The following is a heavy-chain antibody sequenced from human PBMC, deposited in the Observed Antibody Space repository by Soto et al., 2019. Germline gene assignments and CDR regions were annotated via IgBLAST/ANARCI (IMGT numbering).Heavy chain of an antibody. J-gene: IGHJ4*02. CDR3: TADPPGESNLIDY. D-gene: IGHD1-26*01. CDR2: IWYDGSKK. Sequence: QVQLVESGGGVVQPGRSLRLSCAASGFNFSIYGMHWVRQAPGKGLEWVAIIWYDGSKKYYADSVKGRFTISRDDSKNTLYLQMNSLKTEDTGVYYCTADPPGESNLIDYWGQGTLVTVSS. CDR1: GFNFSIYG. V-gene: IGHV3-33*01.